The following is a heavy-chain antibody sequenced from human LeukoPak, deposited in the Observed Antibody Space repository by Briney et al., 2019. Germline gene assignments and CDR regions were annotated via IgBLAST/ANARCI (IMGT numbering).Heavy chain of an antibody. J-gene: IGHJ3*02. V-gene: IGHV4-59*01. CDR1: GGSISSYY. CDR3: ARDRAWELPSGDAFDI. D-gene: IGHD1-26*01. CDR2: IYYSGST. Sequence: PSETLSLTCTVSGGSISSYYWSWIRQPPGKGLEWIGYIYYSGSTNYNPSLKSRVTISVDTSKNQFSLKLSSVTAADTAVYYCARDRAWELPSGDAFDIWGQGTMVTVSS.